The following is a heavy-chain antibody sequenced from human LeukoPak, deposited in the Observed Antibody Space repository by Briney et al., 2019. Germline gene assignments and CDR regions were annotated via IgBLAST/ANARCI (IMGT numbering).Heavy chain of an antibody. V-gene: IGHV3-23*01. J-gene: IGHJ4*02. CDR2: ISGGGSST. CDR1: GFTFSNYV. Sequence: PGGSLRLSCAASGFTFSNYVMSWVRQAPGKGLEWVSAISGGGSSTYYADSVKGRFTISRDNSKNTLYLQMNSLRAEDTAVYHCAETQGQKYFDYWGQGTLVTVSS. CDR3: AETQGQKYFDY.